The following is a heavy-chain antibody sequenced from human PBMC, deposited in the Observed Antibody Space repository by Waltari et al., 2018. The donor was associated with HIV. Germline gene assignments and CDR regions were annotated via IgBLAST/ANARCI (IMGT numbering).Heavy chain of an antibody. V-gene: IGHV3-74*01. CDR1: GFNLTDYW. J-gene: IGHJ1*01. CDR2: LTKDGRNA. Sequence: EVQLVESGGGLVQPGESLRLSCVASGFNLTDYWMHWVRQVSGKGPLWVSRLTKDGRNAIYADSVKSRFTISRDIAKNTLYLELRRVWVEDSGVYYCVRNEVWQRFHYFEHWGQGTLVTVSS. D-gene: IGHD3-16*01. CDR3: VRNEVWQRFHYFEH.